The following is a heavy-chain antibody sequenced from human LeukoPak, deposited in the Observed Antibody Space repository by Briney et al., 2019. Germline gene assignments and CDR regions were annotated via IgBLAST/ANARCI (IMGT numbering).Heavy chain of an antibody. CDR1: GYTFTGYY. CDR2: INPNSGGT. Sequence: ASVKVSCKASGYTFTGYYMHWVRQAPGQGLEWMGWINPNSGGTNYAQKFQGRVTMTRDTSISTAYMELSRLRSDDTAVYYCARSIVGATILFDYWGQGTLVTVSS. CDR3: ARSIVGATILFDY. V-gene: IGHV1-2*02. D-gene: IGHD1-26*01. J-gene: IGHJ4*02.